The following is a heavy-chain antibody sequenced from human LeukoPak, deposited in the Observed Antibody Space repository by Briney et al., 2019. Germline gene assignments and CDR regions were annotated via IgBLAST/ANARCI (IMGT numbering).Heavy chain of an antibody. V-gene: IGHV1-46*01. D-gene: IGHD3-22*01. CDR2: INPSGGST. Sequence: GASVKVSCKASGYTFTSYAMNWARQAPGQGLEWMGIINPSGGSTSYAQKFQGRVTMTRDMSTSTVYMELSSLRSEDTAVYYCARAGPKNPYYYDSSGYYGGAFDIWGQGTMVTVSS. CDR1: GYTFTSYA. CDR3: ARAGPKNPYYYDSSGYYGGAFDI. J-gene: IGHJ3*02.